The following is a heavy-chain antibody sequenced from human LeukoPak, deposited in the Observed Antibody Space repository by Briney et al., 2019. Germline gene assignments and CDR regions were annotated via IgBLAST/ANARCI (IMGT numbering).Heavy chain of an antibody. CDR1: GGTFSSNA. V-gene: IGHV1-69*05. CDR2: IIPIFGTA. Sequence: SVKVSCKASGGTFSSNAISWVRQAPGQGLEWMGGIIPIFGTANYAQKFQGRVTITTDESTSTAYMELSSLRSEDTAVYYCARDSCGGDCCLDYWGQGTLVTVSS. J-gene: IGHJ4*02. D-gene: IGHD2-21*02. CDR3: ARDSCGGDCCLDY.